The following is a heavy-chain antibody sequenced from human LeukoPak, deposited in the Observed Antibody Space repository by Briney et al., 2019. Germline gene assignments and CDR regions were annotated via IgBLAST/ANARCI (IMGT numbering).Heavy chain of an antibody. Sequence: SETLSLTCTVSGGSISSSSYYWGWIRQPPGKGLEWIGSIYYSGSTYYNPSLKSRVTISVDTSKNQFSLKLSSVTAADTAVYYCARDDHDFWSGHPGNWFDPWGQGTLVTVSS. D-gene: IGHD3-3*01. CDR2: IYYSGST. CDR1: GGSISSSSYY. V-gene: IGHV4-39*07. CDR3: ARDDHDFWSGHPGNWFDP. J-gene: IGHJ5*02.